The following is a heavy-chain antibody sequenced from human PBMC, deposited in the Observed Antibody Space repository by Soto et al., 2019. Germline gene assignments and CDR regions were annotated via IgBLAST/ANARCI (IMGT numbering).Heavy chain of an antibody. CDR2: IYYSGST. CDR1: GGSISSYY. CDR3: ARKWGWYFDL. J-gene: IGHJ2*01. V-gene: IGHV4-59*08. D-gene: IGHD1-26*01. Sequence: QVQLQESGPGLVKPSETLSLTCTVSGGSISSYYWSWIRQPPGKGLEWIGYIYYSGSTNDNPSLKSRVTISVDTSKNQFSLKLSSVTAADTAVYYCARKWGWYFDLWGRGTLVTVSS.